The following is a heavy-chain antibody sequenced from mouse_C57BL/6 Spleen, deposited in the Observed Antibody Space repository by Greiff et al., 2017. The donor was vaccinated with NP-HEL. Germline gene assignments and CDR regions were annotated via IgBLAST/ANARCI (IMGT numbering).Heavy chain of an antibody. CDR3: ARYGAHGAMDY. Sequence: DVHLVESGGGLVQPGGSLSLSCAASGFTFTDYYMSWVRQPPGKALEWLGFIRNKANGYTTEYSASVKGRFTISRDNSQSILYLQMNALRAEDSATYYCARYGAHGAMDYWGQGTSVTVSS. V-gene: IGHV7-3*01. CDR2: IRNKANGYTT. CDR1: GFTFTDYY. J-gene: IGHJ4*01.